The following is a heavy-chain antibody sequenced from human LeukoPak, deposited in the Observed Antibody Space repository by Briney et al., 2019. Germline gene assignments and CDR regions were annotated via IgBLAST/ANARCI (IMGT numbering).Heavy chain of an antibody. V-gene: IGHV1-2*02. J-gene: IGHJ4*02. CDR2: INPNSGGT. CDR1: GYTFTGYY. CDR3: ARDRLRDGENNEGY. Sequence: GASVKVSCKASGYTFTGYYMHWVRQAPGQGLEWMGWINPNSGGTNYAQKFQGRVTMTRDTSISTAYMELNRLRSDDMAVYYCARDRLRDGENNEGYWGQGTLVTVSS. D-gene: IGHD5-24*01.